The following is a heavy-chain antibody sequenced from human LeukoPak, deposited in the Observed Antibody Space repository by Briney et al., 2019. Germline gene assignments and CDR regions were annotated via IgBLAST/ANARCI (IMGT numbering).Heavy chain of an antibody. J-gene: IGHJ5*02. D-gene: IGHD3-3*01. Sequence: GGSLRLSCAASGFTFSGSAMHWVRQAPGEGLEWVSLISGDGGSTYYADSVKGRFTISRDNSKNSLYLQMNSLRTEDTALYYCTKDIDDFWSGYFGVQNSNWFDPWGQGTLVTVSS. V-gene: IGHV3-43*02. CDR3: TKDIDDFWSGYFGVQNSNWFDP. CDR1: GFTFSGSA. CDR2: ISGDGGST.